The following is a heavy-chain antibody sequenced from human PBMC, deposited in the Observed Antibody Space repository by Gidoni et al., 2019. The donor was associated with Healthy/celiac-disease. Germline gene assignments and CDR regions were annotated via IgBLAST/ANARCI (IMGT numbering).Heavy chain of an antibody. V-gene: IGHV3-23*01. D-gene: IGHD3-16*02. CDR3: AKDKRIMITFGGVIGINAFDI. J-gene: IGHJ3*02. Sequence: SWVRQAPGKGLEWVSAISGSGGSTYYADSVKGRFTISRDNYKNTLYLQMNSLRAEDTAVYYCAKDKRIMITFGGVIGINAFDIWGQGTMVTVSS. CDR2: ISGSGGST.